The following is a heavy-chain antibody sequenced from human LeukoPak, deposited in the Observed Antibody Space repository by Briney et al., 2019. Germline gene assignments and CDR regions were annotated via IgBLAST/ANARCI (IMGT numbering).Heavy chain of an antibody. J-gene: IGHJ4*02. CDR1: GYTFTGYY. CDR2: INPNSGGT. V-gene: IGHV1-2*06. D-gene: IGHD1-26*01. CDR3: ARAPVGGNYNPFDY. Sequence: ASVKVSCKASGYTFTGYYMNWVRQAPGQGREWMGRINPNSGGTNYAQKFQGRVTMTRDTSISTAYMELSSVRSDDTSVDYCARAPVGGNYNPFDYWGQGTLSPSPQ.